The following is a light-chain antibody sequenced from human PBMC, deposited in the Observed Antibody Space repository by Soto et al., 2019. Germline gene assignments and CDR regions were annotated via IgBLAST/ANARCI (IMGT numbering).Light chain of an antibody. J-gene: IGKJ5*01. CDR3: QQSYSTPIT. CDR2: AAS. V-gene: IGKV1-39*01. CDR1: QSIINH. Sequence: DIRMTQSPSTLSASVGDRVPLAXRASQSIINHLNWYQHKPGKAPKLLIYAASNLQRGVPSRFRGSGSGTDFTLTISSLQPEDFATYYCQQSYSTPITFGQGTRLEI.